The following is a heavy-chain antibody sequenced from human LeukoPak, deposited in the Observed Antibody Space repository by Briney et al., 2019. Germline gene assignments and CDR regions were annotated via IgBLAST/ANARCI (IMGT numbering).Heavy chain of an antibody. J-gene: IGHJ6*02. V-gene: IGHV3-30*18. D-gene: IGHD4-17*01. CDR2: ISYDGSNK. Sequence: GRSLRLSCAASGFTFSSYGMHWVHQAPGKGLEWVAVISYDGSNKYYADSVKGRFTISRDNSKNTLYLQMNSLRAEDTAVYYCAKGSMTTVTTWMDVWGQGTTVTVSS. CDR1: GFTFSSYG. CDR3: AKGSMTTVTTWMDV.